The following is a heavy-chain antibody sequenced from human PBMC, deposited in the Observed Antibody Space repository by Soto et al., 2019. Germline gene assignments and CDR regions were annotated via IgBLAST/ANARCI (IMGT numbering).Heavy chain of an antibody. CDR2: XSSXXSXX. D-gene: IGHD6-19*01. CDR3: ARVGIAVAGTYFDY. V-gene: IGHV3-21*01. J-gene: IGHJ4*02. Sequence: LRLSCAASGFTFSNYDMNWVRQAPGKGLEWVSSXSSXXSXXXXXDXXXGRFTISRDNTKNSLYLQMNSLRADETAVYFCARVGIAVAGTYFDYWGQGTLVTVSS. CDR1: GFTFSNYD.